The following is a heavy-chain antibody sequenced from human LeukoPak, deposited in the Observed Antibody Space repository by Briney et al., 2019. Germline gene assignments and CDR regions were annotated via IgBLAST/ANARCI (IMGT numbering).Heavy chain of an antibody. CDR2: ISGSGDST. D-gene: IGHD5-24*01. V-gene: IGHV3-23*01. CDR1: GFTFSNYA. CDR3: ARDHEDGYNVKFFDY. Sequence: GGSLRLSCAASGFTFSNYAMRWVRQAPGKGLEWVSGISGSGDSTYYADSVKGRFTISRDNAKNSLYLQMNSLRAEDTAVYYCARDHEDGYNVKFFDYWGQGTLVTVSS. J-gene: IGHJ4*02.